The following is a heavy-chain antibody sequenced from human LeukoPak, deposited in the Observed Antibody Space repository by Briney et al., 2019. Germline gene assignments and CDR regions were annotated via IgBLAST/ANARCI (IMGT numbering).Heavy chain of an antibody. D-gene: IGHD3-22*01. CDR3: AREILYYHDSSGRGAFDI. CDR1: GFTFDDYG. Sequence: GGSLRLSCAASGFTFDDYGMSWVRQGPGKGLEWVSGINWNGGSTGYADSVKGRFTISRDNAKNSLYLQMNSLRAEDTALYYCAREILYYHDSSGRGAFDIWGQGTMVTVSS. CDR2: INWNGGST. J-gene: IGHJ3*02. V-gene: IGHV3-20*04.